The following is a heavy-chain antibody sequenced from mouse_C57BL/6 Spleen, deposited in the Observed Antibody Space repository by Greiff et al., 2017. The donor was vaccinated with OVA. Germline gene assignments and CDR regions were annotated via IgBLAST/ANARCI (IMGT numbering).Heavy chain of an antibody. V-gene: IGHV1-64*01. CDR3: AKAGTSYAMDY. CDR2: IHPNSGST. D-gene: IGHD4-1*01. J-gene: IGHJ4*01. CDR1: GYTFTSYW. Sequence: QVQLKQPGAELVTPGASVKLSCKASGYTFTSYWMHWVKQRPGQGLEWIGMIHPNSGSTNYNEKFKSKATLTVDKSSSTAYMQLSSLTSEDSAVYYCAKAGTSYAMDYWGQGTSVTVSS.